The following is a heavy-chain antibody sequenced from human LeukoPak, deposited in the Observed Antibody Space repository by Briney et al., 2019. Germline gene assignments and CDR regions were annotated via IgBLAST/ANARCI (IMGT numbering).Heavy chain of an antibody. Sequence: SETLSLTCTVSSDSIGNYYWTWIRQSPGKRLEWLGYYSSTGDSAYNPSLKSRVTMSVDMSKNQFSLKLTSVTAADTAVYFCARGYHWNYGWFDPWGQGTLVTVSS. V-gene: IGHV4-59*01. CDR2: YSSTGDS. CDR1: SDSIGNYY. J-gene: IGHJ5*02. D-gene: IGHD1-7*01. CDR3: ARGYHWNYGWFDP.